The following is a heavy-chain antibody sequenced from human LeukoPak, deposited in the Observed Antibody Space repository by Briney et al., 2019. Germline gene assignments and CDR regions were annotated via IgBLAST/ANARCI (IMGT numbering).Heavy chain of an antibody. CDR2: IYNSGST. CDR3: ARGGWYSDY. D-gene: IGHD6-19*01. V-gene: IGHV4-59*01. CDR1: GGSISSYY. J-gene: IGHJ4*02. Sequence: SETLSLTCTVSGGSISSYYWSWIRQPPGKGLEWIGYIYNSGSTKYNPSLKRRVTMSMDTSKNEFSLKLSSVTAADTAVYYCARGGWYSDYWGQGTLVTVSS.